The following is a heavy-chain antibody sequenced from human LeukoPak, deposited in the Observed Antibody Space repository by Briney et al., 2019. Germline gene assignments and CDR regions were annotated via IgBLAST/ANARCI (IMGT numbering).Heavy chain of an antibody. CDR2: IYYSGST. CDR1: GGSFSGYY. V-gene: IGHV4-59*01. J-gene: IGHJ4*02. CDR3: ARGPYDSSGYGY. D-gene: IGHD3-22*01. Sequence: PSETLSLTCAVYGGSFSGYYWSWIRQPPGKGLEWIGYIYYSGSTNYNPSLKSRVTISVDTSKNQFSLKLSSVTAADTAVYYCARGPYDSSGYGYWGQGTLVTVSS.